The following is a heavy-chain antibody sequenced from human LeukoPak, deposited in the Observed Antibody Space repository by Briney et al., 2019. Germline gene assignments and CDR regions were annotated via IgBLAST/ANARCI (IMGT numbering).Heavy chain of an antibody. CDR2: IYYSRST. V-gene: IGHV4-30-4*07. CDR1: GGSISSSSYS. D-gene: IGHD3-22*01. J-gene: IGHJ3*02. Sequence: TRSLACTVSGGSISSSSYSWSWIRQPPGKGLEWIGYIYYSRSTYYNPSLKRRVTISVDTSKNQFSLKLSSVTAADTAVYYCARGGYYDSSGLRPDAFDIWGQGTMVTVSS. CDR3: ARGGYYDSSGLRPDAFDI.